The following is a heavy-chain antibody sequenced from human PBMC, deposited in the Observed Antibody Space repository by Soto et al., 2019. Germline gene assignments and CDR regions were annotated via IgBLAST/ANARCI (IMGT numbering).Heavy chain of an antibody. D-gene: IGHD4-4*01. Sequence: SETLSLTCAVSGGSISSGGYSWSWIRQPPGKGLEWIGYIYHSGSTYYNPSLKSRVTISVDRSKNQFSLKLSSVTAADTAVYYCARGITTVTTLDYWGHGTLVTVSS. J-gene: IGHJ4*01. V-gene: IGHV4-30-2*01. CDR3: ARGITTVTTLDY. CDR1: GGSISSGGYS. CDR2: IYHSGST.